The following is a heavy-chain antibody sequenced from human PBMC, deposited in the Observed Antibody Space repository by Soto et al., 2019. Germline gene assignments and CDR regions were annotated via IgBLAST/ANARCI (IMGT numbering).Heavy chain of an antibody. CDR1: GFTVSSNY. V-gene: IGHV3-53*01. Sequence: GGSLRLSCAASGFTVSSNYMSWVRQAPGKGLEWVSVIYSGGSKYYADSVKGRFTISREKSKNTLYLQMNSRRAEDTAVYYCAGGNYYDSSGYLDYWGQGTRVTVSS. CDR3: AGGNYYDSSGYLDY. D-gene: IGHD3-22*01. J-gene: IGHJ4*02. CDR2: IYSGGSK.